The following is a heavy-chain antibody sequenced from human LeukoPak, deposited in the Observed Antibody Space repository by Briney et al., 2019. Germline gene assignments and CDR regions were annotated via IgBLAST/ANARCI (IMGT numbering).Heavy chain of an antibody. CDR1: GGSFSGYY. CDR3: ARGIAVAGRERSYYYYYMDV. J-gene: IGHJ6*03. CDR2: INHSGST. V-gene: IGHV4-34*01. Sequence: SETLSLTCAVYGGSFSGYYWSWIRQPPGKGLEWIGEINHSGSTNYNPSLKSRVTISVDTSKNQFSLKLSSVTAADTAVYYCARGIAVAGRERSYYYYYMDVWGKGTTVTVSS. D-gene: IGHD6-19*01.